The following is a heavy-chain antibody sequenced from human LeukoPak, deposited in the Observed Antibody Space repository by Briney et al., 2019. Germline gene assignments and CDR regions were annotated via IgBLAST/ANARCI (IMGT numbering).Heavy chain of an antibody. D-gene: IGHD4-23*01. CDR1: GFTFSSYS. J-gene: IGHJ4*02. Sequence: GGSLRLSCAASGFTFSSYSMNWVRQAPGKGLEWVSSISSSSSYIYYADSVKGRFTISRDNAKNSLYLQMNSLRAEDTAVYYRARGRSTVVTPLDYWGQGTLVTVSS. CDR2: ISSSSSYI. CDR3: ARGRSTVVTPLDY. V-gene: IGHV3-21*01.